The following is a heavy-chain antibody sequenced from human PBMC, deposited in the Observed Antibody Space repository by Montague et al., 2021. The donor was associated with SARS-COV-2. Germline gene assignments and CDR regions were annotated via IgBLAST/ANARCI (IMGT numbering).Heavy chain of an antibody. D-gene: IGHD6-13*01. Sequence: IYYSGSTYYNPSLKGRVTISVDTSKNQFSLKLSSVTAADTAVYYCARVGRQQLVRLSGMDVWGQGTTVTVSA. CDR2: IYYSGST. V-gene: IGHV4-39*07. J-gene: IGHJ6*01. CDR3: ARVGRQQLVRLSGMDV.